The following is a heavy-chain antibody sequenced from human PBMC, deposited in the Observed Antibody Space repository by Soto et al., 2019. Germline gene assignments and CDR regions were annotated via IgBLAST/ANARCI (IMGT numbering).Heavy chain of an antibody. CDR3: AKNTVTTYISMIDY. CDR1: GFTFSSYA. CDR2: ISGTGGTT. Sequence: GESLKISCAASGFTFSSYAMSWVRQAPGKGLEWVSAISGTGGTTYYADSVKGRFTISRDNSKNTLYLQMNSLRAEDTAVYYCAKNTVTTYISMIDYWGQGTLVTVSS. V-gene: IGHV3-23*01. J-gene: IGHJ4*02. D-gene: IGHD4-17*01.